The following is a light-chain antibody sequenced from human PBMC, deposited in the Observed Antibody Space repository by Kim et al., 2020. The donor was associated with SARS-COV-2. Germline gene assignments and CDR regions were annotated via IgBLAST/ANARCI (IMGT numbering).Light chain of an antibody. J-gene: IGLJ2*01. Sequence: GQTVTISCTGSSGSIASNDVQWYQQRPGSAPTTVIYEDNQRPSGVPDRFSGSIDSSSNSASLTISGLKTEDEADYYCQSYDSSNVVFGGGTQLTVL. CDR1: SGSIASND. V-gene: IGLV6-57*02. CDR3: QSYDSSNVV. CDR2: EDN.